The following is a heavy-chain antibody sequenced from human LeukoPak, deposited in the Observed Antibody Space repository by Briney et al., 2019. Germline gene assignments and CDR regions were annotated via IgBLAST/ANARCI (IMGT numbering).Heavy chain of an antibody. Sequence: GGSLRLSCAASGFTFSSYWMSWVRQAPGKGLEWVANIKKDGSEKYYVDSVKGRFTISRDKAKNSLYLQMNSLRAEDTAVYYCARDSHYYYDSSGYSNYWGQGTLVTVSS. D-gene: IGHD3-22*01. CDR3: ARDSHYYYDSSGYSNY. J-gene: IGHJ4*02. CDR1: GFTFSSYW. CDR2: IKKDGSEK. V-gene: IGHV3-7*01.